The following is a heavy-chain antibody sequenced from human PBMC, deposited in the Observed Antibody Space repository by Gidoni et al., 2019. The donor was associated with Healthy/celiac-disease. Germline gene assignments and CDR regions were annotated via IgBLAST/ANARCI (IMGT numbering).Heavy chain of an antibody. V-gene: IGHV4-61*02. D-gene: IGHD3-3*01. CDR3: ARARNYDFWSGYFDYYYYMDV. J-gene: IGHJ6*03. Sequence: QVQLQESGPGLVKPSQTLSLTCTVSGGSISSGSYYWSWIRQPAGKGLEWIGRIYTSGSTNYNPSLKSRVTISVDTSKNQFSLKLSSVTAADTAVYYCARARNYDFWSGYFDYYYYMDVWGKGTTVTVSS. CDR1: GGSISSGSYY. CDR2: IYTSGST.